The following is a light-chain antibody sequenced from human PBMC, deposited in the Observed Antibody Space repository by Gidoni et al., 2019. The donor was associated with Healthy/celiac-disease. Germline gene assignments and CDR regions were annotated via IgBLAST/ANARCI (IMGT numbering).Light chain of an antibody. CDR1: QDISNY. CDR2: DAS. Sequence: IQMTQSPSSLSASVGDRVTITCQASQDISNYLNWYQQKPGKAPKLLIYDASNLETGVPSRFSGSGSGTDFTFTSSSLQPEDIATYYCQQGGTFGGGTKVEIK. J-gene: IGKJ4*01. V-gene: IGKV1-33*01. CDR3: QQGGT.